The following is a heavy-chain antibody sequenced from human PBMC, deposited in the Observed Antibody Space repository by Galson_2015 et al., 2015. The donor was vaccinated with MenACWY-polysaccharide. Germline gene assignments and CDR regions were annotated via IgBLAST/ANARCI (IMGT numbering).Heavy chain of an antibody. V-gene: IGHV1-2*02. CDR2: INPTSGNT. CDR3: ARDRGSNNGYY. CDR1: GYTFTDYF. D-gene: IGHD3-22*01. Sequence: SVKVSCKASGYTFTDYFIHWVRQAPGQGLEWMGWINPTSGNTKYEQKFQGRVTTTRDTSITTVYMELSRLRADDTAVYYCARDRGSNNGYYWGQGTLVTVSS. J-gene: IGHJ4*02.